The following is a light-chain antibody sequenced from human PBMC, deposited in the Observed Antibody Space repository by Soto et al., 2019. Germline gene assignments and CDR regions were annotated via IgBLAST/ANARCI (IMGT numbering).Light chain of an antibody. Sequence: QSALTQPASVSGSPGQSITISCTGTSSDVGGYIYVSWYQQHPGKAPKLMIYEVSNRPSGVSNRFSGSKSGNTASLTISGLQAEDEADYYCSSYRSGGTFVFGSGTKVTVL. CDR2: EVS. CDR1: SSDVGGYIY. CDR3: SSYRSGGTFV. J-gene: IGLJ1*01. V-gene: IGLV2-14*01.